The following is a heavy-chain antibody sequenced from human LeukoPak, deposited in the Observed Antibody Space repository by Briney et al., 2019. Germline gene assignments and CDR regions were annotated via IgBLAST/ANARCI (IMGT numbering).Heavy chain of an antibody. V-gene: IGHV4-4*02. J-gene: IGHJ6*02. Sequence: SETLSLTCAVSGGSISSSNWWSWVRQPPGKGLEWIGEIYHSGSTNYNPSLKSRVTISVDTSKNQFSLKLSSVTAADTAVYYCARAGGYNYGSPYYYYGMDVWGQGTTVTVSS. CDR3: ARAGGYNYGSPYYYYGMDV. CDR2: IYHSGST. D-gene: IGHD5-24*01. CDR1: GGSISSSNW.